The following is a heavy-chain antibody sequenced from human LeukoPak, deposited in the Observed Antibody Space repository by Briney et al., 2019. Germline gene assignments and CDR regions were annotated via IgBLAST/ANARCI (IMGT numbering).Heavy chain of an antibody. CDR1: GFTVSSNY. Sequence: PGGSLRLSCAASGFTVSSNYMSWVRQAPGKGLEWVSVIYNGGSTYYADSVKGRFTISRDNSKNTLYLQMNSLRAEDTAVYYCARTTVVSRYFDYWGQGTLVTVSS. CDR3: ARTTVVSRYFDY. V-gene: IGHV3-53*01. J-gene: IGHJ4*02. CDR2: IYNGGST. D-gene: IGHD4-23*01.